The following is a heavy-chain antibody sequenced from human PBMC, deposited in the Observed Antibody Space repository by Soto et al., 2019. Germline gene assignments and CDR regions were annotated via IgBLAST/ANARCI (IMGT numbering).Heavy chain of an antibody. D-gene: IGHD2-21*01. V-gene: IGHV4-39*01. CDR3: ARQVMVVAFDY. Sequence: PETLSLTCTVSGGSISSSSYYLGWIRQPPGKGLEWIGSIYHSWSTYYNQSLKSRVTISVQTSKNQFSLKLSSVTAADTAVYYCARQVMVVAFDYWGQGTMVTVSS. CDR2: IYHSWST. CDR1: GGSISSSSYY. J-gene: IGHJ4*02.